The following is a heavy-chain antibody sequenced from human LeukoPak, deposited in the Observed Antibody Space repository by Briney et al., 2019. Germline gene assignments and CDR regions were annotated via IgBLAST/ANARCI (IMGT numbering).Heavy chain of an antibody. CDR1: GFTFSIYG. Sequence: GGSLTLSCAASGFTFSIYGMHWVRPAPGKGLEWVAVISYHGNNKYYADSVKGRFTISRDNSKNTLYLQMNSLRAEDTAVYYCARCPESSGYYYELDSWGQGTLVTVSS. D-gene: IGHD3-22*01. CDR2: ISYHGNNK. CDR3: ARCPESSGYYYELDS. J-gene: IGHJ4*02. V-gene: IGHV3-30*03.